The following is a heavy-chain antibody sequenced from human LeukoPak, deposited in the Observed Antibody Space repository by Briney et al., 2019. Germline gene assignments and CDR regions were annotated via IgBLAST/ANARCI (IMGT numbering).Heavy chain of an antibody. CDR2: SSAYNGNT. CDR3: ARGTYFDY. V-gene: IGHV1-18*01. Sequence: GESLKVSCKASGYTFTSYGISWVRLAPGQGLEWMGWSSAYNGNTNYAQKLQGRVTMTTDTSTTTAYMELRSLRSDDTAVYYCARGTYFDYWGQGTLVTVSS. J-gene: IGHJ4*02. CDR1: GYTFTSYG.